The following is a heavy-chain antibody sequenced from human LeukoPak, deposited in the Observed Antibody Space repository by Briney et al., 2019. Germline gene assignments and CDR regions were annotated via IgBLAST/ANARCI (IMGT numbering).Heavy chain of an antibody. CDR1: GGSFSGYY. Sequence: SETLSLTCAVYGGSFSGYYWSWIRQPPGKGLEWIGEINHSGSTNYNPSLKSRVTISVDTFKNQFSLKLSSVTAADTAVYYCARRPRYCSSTSCYTFDYWGQGTLVTVSS. D-gene: IGHD2-2*02. CDR2: INHSGST. J-gene: IGHJ4*02. V-gene: IGHV4-34*01. CDR3: ARRPRYCSSTSCYTFDY.